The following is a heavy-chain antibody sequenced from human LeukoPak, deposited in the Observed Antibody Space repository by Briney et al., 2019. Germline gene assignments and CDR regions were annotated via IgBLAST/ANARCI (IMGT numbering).Heavy chain of an antibody. V-gene: IGHV4-39*01. CDR3: VRLSDWYFDL. Sequence: WETLSLTCTVSGDSITSSTYYWGWIRQPPGQGLEWVGSIYYTGSTYCNPSLKSRLTISQDTSKNQFSLNLSSLTAADTAVYYCVRLSDWYFDLWGRGTLVTVSS. D-gene: IGHD5/OR15-5a*01. J-gene: IGHJ2*01. CDR2: IYYTGST. CDR1: GDSITSSTYY.